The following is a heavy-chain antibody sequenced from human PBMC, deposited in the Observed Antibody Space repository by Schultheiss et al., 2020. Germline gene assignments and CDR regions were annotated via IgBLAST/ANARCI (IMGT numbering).Heavy chain of an antibody. Sequence: GGSLRLSCAASGFTFSSYWMSWVRQAPGKGLEWVANIKQDGSEEHYVDSVKGRFIISRDNAKNSLFLQMNSLRAEDTAVYYCARGGGVVVAATHYYGMDVWGQGTTVTVSS. D-gene: IGHD2-15*01. CDR3: ARGGGVVVAATHYYGMDV. CDR2: IKQDGSEE. J-gene: IGHJ6*02. V-gene: IGHV3-7*01. CDR1: GFTFSSYW.